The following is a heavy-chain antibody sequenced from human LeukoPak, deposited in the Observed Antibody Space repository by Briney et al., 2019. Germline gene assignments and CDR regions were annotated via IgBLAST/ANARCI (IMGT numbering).Heavy chain of an antibody. Sequence: GGSLRLSCAASGFTLSAYTMTWVRQTPGKGLEWVSFITASDSRINYADSVKGRFTISRDKSKNTLYLKMNSLRAEDTAVYYCARGSSRDGYNPWGQGTLVTVSS. V-gene: IGHV3-23*01. D-gene: IGHD5-24*01. J-gene: IGHJ5*02. CDR2: ITASDSRI. CDR1: GFTLSAYT. CDR3: ARGSSRDGYNP.